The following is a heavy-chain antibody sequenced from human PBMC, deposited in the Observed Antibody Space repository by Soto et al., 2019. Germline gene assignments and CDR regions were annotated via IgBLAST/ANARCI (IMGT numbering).Heavy chain of an antibody. D-gene: IGHD2-15*01. CDR2: IYYSGST. V-gene: IGHV4-31*03. Sequence: SETLSLTCTVSGGSISSGGYYWSWIRQHPGKGLEWIGYIYYSGSTYYNPSLKSRVTISVDTSKNQFSLKLSSVTAADTAVYYCARDNCSGGSCYGPRWFDPWGQGTLVTVSS. J-gene: IGHJ5*02. CDR1: GGSISSGGYY. CDR3: ARDNCSGGSCYGPRWFDP.